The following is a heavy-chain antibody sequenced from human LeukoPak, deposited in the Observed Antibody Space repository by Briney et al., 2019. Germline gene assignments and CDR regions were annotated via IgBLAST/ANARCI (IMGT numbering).Heavy chain of an antibody. CDR2: ISWNSGTI. V-gene: IGHV3-9*01. J-gene: IGHJ5*02. CDR3: AKDAYSGGWYWFDP. CDR1: GFTFDDYG. D-gene: IGHD6-19*01. Sequence: PGGSPRLSCAASGFTFDDYGMHWVRQTPGKGLEWVSGISWNSGTINYADSVKGRFTISRDNAKNSLYLQMNSLRVEDTAVYYCAKDAYSGGWYWFDPWGQGTLVTVSS.